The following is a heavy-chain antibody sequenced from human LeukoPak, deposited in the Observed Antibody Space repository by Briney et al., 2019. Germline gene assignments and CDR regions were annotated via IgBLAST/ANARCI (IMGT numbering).Heavy chain of an antibody. D-gene: IGHD3-22*01. CDR3: ARDSYYYDSSGSRYYYMDV. V-gene: IGHV4-61*02. CDR1: GGSISSGSYY. J-gene: IGHJ6*03. CDR2: IFTSGST. Sequence: SETLSLTCTVSGGSISSGSYYWSWIRQPAGKGLEWIGRIFTSGSTNYNPSLNSRVIISVDTSKNQFSLKLSSVTAADTAVYYCARDSYYYDSSGSRYYYMDVWGKGTTVTVSS.